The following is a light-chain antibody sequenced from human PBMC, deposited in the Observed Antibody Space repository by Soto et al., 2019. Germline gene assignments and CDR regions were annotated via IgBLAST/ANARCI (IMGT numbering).Light chain of an antibody. CDR3: MQSLQTPTT. Sequence: DIVMTQSPLSLPVTPGEPASISCRSSQSLLHSNGYNYLDWYLQKPGQSPQLLIYLGSNRASGGPDRFSGSGSGTDFTLKISRVEAEDVGVYFCMQSLQTPTTFGGGTRVDLK. V-gene: IGKV2-28*01. CDR2: LGS. J-gene: IGKJ4*01. CDR1: QSLLHSNGYNY.